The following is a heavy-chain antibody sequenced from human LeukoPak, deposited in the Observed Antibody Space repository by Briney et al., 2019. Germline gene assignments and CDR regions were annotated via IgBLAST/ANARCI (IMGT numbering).Heavy chain of an antibody. D-gene: IGHD6-6*01. CDR3: AKEVRSSSWGRPFDY. V-gene: IGHV3-23*01. CDR2: ISGSGGST. J-gene: IGHJ4*02. CDR1: GSTFSSYA. Sequence: GGSLRLSCAASGSTFSSYAMSWVRQAPGKGLEWVSAISGSGGSTYYADSVKGRFTISRDNSKNTLYLQMNSLRAEDTAVYYCAKEVRSSSWGRPFDYWGQGTLVTVSS.